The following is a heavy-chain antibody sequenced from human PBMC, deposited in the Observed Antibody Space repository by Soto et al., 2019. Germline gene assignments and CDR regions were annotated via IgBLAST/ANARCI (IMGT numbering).Heavy chain of an antibody. D-gene: IGHD3-3*01. CDR1: GYPVTAYY. J-gene: IGHJ3*02. V-gene: IGHV1-2*02. Sequence: QLHLVQSGAVVKKPGASVTVSCSASGYPVTAYYMHWVRQAPGRGLEWMGGINPATGAAKYTQTLQGRVTMTRDASKSTVLMELSGLTSEDPAVFYRAGGGGVGVAGSAAFDMWGQGTLVTVSS. CDR3: AGGGGVGVAGSAAFDM. CDR2: INPATGAA.